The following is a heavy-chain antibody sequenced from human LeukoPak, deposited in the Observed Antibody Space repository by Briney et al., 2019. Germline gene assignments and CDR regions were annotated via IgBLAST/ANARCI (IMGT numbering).Heavy chain of an antibody. CDR3: ARVDYDYVWGSYTHFDY. D-gene: IGHD3-16*01. V-gene: IGHV1-18*01. Sequence: ASVKVSCKASGYTFTSYGISWVRQAPGQGLAWMGWISAYNGNTNYAQKLQGRVTMTTDTSTSTAYMELRSLRSDDTAVYYCARVDYDYVWGSYTHFDYWGQGTLVTVSS. J-gene: IGHJ4*02. CDR1: GYTFTSYG. CDR2: ISAYNGNT.